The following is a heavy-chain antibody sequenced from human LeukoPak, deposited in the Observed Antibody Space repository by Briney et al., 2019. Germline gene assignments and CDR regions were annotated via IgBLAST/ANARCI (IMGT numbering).Heavy chain of an antibody. CDR3: TGFRWTTTSVDY. CDR1: GFTFSSHG. J-gene: IGHJ4*02. CDR2: IKQDGSDK. V-gene: IGHV3-7*01. D-gene: IGHD4-17*01. Sequence: GGTLRLSCAASGFTFSSHGMSWVRQAPGKGLEWVASIKQDGSDKYYVDSVKGRCTISRDNAKKSLYLQMNSLRAEDTAVYYGTGFRWTTTSVDYWGQGTLVTVSS.